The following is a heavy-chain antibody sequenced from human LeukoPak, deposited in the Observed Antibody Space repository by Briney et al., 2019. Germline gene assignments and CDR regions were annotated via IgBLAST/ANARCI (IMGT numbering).Heavy chain of an antibody. CDR2: IYYSGST. CDR3: ARTAQWLAHAFDI. D-gene: IGHD6-19*01. V-gene: IGHV4-59*07. Sequence: KPSDTLSLTCAVSGYSISSSYYWSWIRQPPGKGLEWIGYIYYSGSTNYNPSLKSRVTISVDTSKNQFSLKLSSVTAADTAVYYCARTAQWLAHAFDIWGQGTMVTVSS. J-gene: IGHJ3*02. CDR1: GYSISSSYY.